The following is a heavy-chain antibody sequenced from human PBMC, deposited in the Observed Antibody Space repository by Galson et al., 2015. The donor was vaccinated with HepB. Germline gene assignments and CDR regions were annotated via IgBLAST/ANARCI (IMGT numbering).Heavy chain of an antibody. D-gene: IGHD3-10*01. CDR2: IIPILGIA. CDR3: ARDTAGGGYYGSGGYYYGMDV. Sequence: SVKVSCKASGGTFSSYTISWVRQAPGQGLEWMGRIIPILGIANYAQKFQGRVTITADKSTSTAYMELSSLRSEDTAVYYCARDTAGGGYYGSGGYYYGMDVWGQGTTVTVSS. V-gene: IGHV1-69*04. J-gene: IGHJ6*02. CDR1: GGTFSSYT.